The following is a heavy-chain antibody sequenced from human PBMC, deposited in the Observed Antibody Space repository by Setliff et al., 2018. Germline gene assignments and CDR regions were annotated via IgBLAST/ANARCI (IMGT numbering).Heavy chain of an antibody. J-gene: IGHJ4*02. CDR3: ARHLWGRYMAESSDYFDY. D-gene: IGHD3-3*02. V-gene: IGHV4-34*01. Sequence: SETLSLTCTVYGGSFSDYYWGWIRQSPGKRPEWIAEINQSRNTNYNPSLEGRVTISVDTSNNQFSLKLSSVTAADTAVYYCARHLWGRYMAESSDYFDYWGQGSLVTVSS. CDR1: GGSFSDYY. CDR2: INQSRNT.